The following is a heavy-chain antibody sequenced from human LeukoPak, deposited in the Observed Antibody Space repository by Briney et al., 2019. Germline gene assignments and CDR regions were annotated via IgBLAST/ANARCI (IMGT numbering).Heavy chain of an antibody. CDR1: GFTFSSYA. Sequence: GGSLRLSXAASGFTFSSYAMSWVCQAPGKGLEWVSAISGSGGSTYYADSVKGRFTISRDNSKNTLYLQMNSLRAEDTAVYYCANSKRPRAFDYWGQGTLVTVSS. V-gene: IGHV3-23*01. CDR2: ISGSGGST. J-gene: IGHJ4*02. CDR3: ANSKRPRAFDY.